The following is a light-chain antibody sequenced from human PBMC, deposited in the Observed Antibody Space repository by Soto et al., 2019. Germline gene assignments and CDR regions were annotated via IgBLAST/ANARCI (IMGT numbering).Light chain of an antibody. J-gene: IGKJ1*01. V-gene: IGKV1-5*03. CDR1: QNISSC. CDR3: QHYNSYSGA. CDR2: TAS. Sequence: SQNISSCLAWYQQKXGKGRNLLIYTASXLKSGLAARFSGSGSGTEFTLTISSLQTDDFATYYCQHYNSYSGACGQGTKVDIK.